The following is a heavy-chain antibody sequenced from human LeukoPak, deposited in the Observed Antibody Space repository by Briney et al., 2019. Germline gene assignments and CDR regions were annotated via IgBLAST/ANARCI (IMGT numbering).Heavy chain of an antibody. CDR2: INHSGRT. V-gene: IGHV4-34*01. J-gene: IGHJ4*02. Sequence: PSETLSLTCAVYGGSFSGYYWSWIRQPPGKGLEWIGEINHSGRTNYNPSLKSRVTISVDTSKNQFSLKLSSVTAADTAVYYCARVRATGAHDCWGQGTLVTVSS. CDR1: GGSFSGYY. D-gene: IGHD7-27*01. CDR3: ARVRATGAHDC.